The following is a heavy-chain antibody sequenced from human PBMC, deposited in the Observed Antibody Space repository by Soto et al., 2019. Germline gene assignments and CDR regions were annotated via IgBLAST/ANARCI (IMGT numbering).Heavy chain of an antibody. V-gene: IGHV4-30-4*01. CDR1: GGSISSGEYF. J-gene: IGHJ3*02. CDR3: ATVLQLWLNAFDI. Sequence: QVQLQESGPGLVKPSQTLSLTCTVSGGSISSGEYFWSWIRQPPGKGLEWIAYIYYSGSTYYNPSLKSRVTISVDTSKNQFSLKLSSVTAADTAVYYCATVLQLWLNAFDIWGQGTMVTVSS. CDR2: IYYSGST. D-gene: IGHD5-18*01.